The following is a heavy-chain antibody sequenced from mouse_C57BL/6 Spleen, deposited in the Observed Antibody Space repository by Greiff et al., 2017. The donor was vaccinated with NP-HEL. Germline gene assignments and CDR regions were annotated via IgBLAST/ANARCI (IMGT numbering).Heavy chain of an antibody. CDR3: AREAKNYYAMDY. CDR2: ISDGGSYT. CDR1: GFTFSSYA. Sequence: EVKLMESGGGLVKPGGSLKLSCAASGFTFSSYAMSWVRQTPEKRLEWVATISDGGSYTYYPDNVKGRFTISRDNAKNNLYLQMSHLKSEDTAMYYCAREAKNYYAMDYWGQGTSVTVSS. J-gene: IGHJ4*01. V-gene: IGHV5-4*01.